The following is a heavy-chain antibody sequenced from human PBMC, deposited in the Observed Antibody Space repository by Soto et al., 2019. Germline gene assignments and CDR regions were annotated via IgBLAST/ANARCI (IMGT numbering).Heavy chain of an antibody. CDR3: ARIRITIFGVVNNWFDP. J-gene: IGHJ5*02. D-gene: IGHD3-3*01. CDR1: GGSVSSGSYY. Sequence: SETLSLTCTVSGGSVSSGSYYWSWIRQPPGKGLEWIGYIYYSGSTNYNPSLKSRVTISVDTSKNQFSLKLSSVTAADTAVYYCARIRITIFGVVNNWFDPWGQGTLVTVSS. CDR2: IYYSGST. V-gene: IGHV4-61*01.